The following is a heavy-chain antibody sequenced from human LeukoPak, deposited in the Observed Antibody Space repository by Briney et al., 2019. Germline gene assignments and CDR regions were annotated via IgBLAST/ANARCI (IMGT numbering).Heavy chain of an antibody. J-gene: IGHJ3*02. CDR1: GGTFSSYA. CDR2: IIPIFGTA. Sequence: SVKVSCKASGGTFSSYAISWVRQAPGQGLEWMGGIIPIFGTANYAQKFQGRVTITADESTSTAYMELSSLRSEDTAVYYCARVGTIAAAEGAFDIWGQGTMVTVSS. D-gene: IGHD6-13*01. V-gene: IGHV1-69*13. CDR3: ARVGTIAAAEGAFDI.